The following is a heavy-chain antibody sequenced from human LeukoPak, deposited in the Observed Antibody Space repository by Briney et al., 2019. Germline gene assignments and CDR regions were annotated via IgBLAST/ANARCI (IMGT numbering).Heavy chain of an antibody. CDR1: SGSISTSNYY. V-gene: IGHV4-39*07. CDR2: IFYSGST. D-gene: IGHD4-17*01. J-gene: IGHJ4*02. CDR3: ARVPTVTFFDY. Sequence: PSETLSLTCTVSSGSISTSNYYWGWVRQPPGKALEWIGNIFYSGSTYYSPSLKSRVTISLDTSRNQFSLKLNSVTAADTAVYYCARVPTVTFFDYWGQGTLVTVSS.